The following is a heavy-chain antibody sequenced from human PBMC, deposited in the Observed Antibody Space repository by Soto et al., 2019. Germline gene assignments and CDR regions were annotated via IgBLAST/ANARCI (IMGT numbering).Heavy chain of an antibody. D-gene: IGHD3-10*01. V-gene: IGHV4-59*08. CDR2: IYYSGST. Sequence: SETLSLTCTVSGGSISSYYWSWIRQPPGKGLEWIGYIYYSGSTNYNPSLKSRVTISVDTSKNQFSLKLSSVTAADTAVYYCARGVYYGSGSEEFDYWGQGTLVTVSS. J-gene: IGHJ4*02. CDR1: GGSISSYY. CDR3: ARGVYYGSGSEEFDY.